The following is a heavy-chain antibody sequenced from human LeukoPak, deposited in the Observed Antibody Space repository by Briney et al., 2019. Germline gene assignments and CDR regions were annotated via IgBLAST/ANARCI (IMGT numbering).Heavy chain of an antibody. J-gene: IGHJ4*02. D-gene: IGHD3-22*01. CDR3: ARETTYYYDSSGYYEFDY. CDR1: GGSFSGYY. Sequence: SETLSLTCAVYGGSFSGYYWSWIRQPPGKGLEWIGEINHSGSTNYNPSLKSRVTISVDTSKNQFSLKLSSVTAADTAVYYCARETTYYYDSSGYYEFDYWGQGTLVTVSS. V-gene: IGHV4-34*01. CDR2: INHSGST.